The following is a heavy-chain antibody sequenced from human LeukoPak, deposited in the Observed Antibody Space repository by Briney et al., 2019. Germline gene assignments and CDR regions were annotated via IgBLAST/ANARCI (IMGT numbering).Heavy chain of an antibody. CDR1: GFTFSSYW. CDR3: AGVGTELWNRFDP. Sequence: PGESLSLSCAAYGFTFSSYWMHWVRQVAGKVLVWVSRIYSDGSITSYADFVKGRFTISRDNAKNTLYLQMTSLRADDTAVYYCAGVGTELWNRFDPWGQGTLVTVSS. V-gene: IGHV3-74*01. CDR2: IYSDGSIT. J-gene: IGHJ5*02. D-gene: IGHD1-7*01.